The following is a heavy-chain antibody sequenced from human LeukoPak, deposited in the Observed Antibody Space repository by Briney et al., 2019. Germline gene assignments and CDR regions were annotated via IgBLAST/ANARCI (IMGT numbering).Heavy chain of an antibody. Sequence: ASVKVSCKASGYTFTSYGISWVRQAPGQGLEWMGWISAYNGNTKYAQKLQDRVTMTTDTSTTTAYMEVRSLTSDDTAVYYCARGSAMAQKQLVRHFDSWGQGALVIVSS. D-gene: IGHD6-6*01. V-gene: IGHV1-18*01. CDR2: ISAYNGNT. CDR1: GYTFTSYG. J-gene: IGHJ4*02. CDR3: ARGSAMAQKQLVRHFDS.